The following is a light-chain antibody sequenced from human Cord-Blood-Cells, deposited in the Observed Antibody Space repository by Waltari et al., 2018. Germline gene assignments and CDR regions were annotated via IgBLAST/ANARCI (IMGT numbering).Light chain of an antibody. CDR1: QSISSW. Sequence: DIQMTQSPSTLSASVGDRVTITFRASQSISSWLAWYQQKPGKAPKLLIYDVSSLESGVPSRFSGSGSGTEFTLTISSLQPDDFATYYCQQYNSYSFTFGPGTKVDIK. CDR2: DVS. CDR3: QQYNSYSFT. J-gene: IGKJ3*01. V-gene: IGKV1-5*01.